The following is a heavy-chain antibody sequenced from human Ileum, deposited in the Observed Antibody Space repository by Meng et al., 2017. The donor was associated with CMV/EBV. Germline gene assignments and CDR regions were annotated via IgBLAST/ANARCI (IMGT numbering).Heavy chain of an antibody. Sequence: VSGGSFSGYYWTWVRQPPGKGLEWLGEIDHSGSTNYNPSLKSRVTISVDTSKNQFSLILSSMTAADTALYYCARGEGTTAGGTLLVYWGQGTLVTVSS. CDR2: IDHSGST. CDR1: GGSFSGYY. CDR3: ARGEGTTAGGTLLVY. D-gene: IGHD6-13*01. V-gene: IGHV4-34*01. J-gene: IGHJ4*02.